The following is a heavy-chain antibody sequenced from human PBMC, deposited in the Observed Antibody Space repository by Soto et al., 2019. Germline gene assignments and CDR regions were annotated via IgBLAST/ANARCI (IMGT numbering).Heavy chain of an antibody. CDR3: ARDLMTTVVTYYFDY. J-gene: IGHJ4*02. CDR1: GFTFSDYY. V-gene: IGHV3-11*01. D-gene: IGHD4-17*01. Sequence: GGSLRLSCAASGFTFSDYYMSWIRQAPGKGLEWVSYISSSGSTIYYADPVKGRFTISRDNAKNSLYLQMNSLRAEDTAVYYCARDLMTTVVTYYFDYWGQGTLVTVSS. CDR2: ISSSGSTI.